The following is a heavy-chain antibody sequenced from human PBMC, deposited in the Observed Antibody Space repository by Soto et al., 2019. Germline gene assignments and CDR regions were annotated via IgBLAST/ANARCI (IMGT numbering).Heavy chain of an antibody. CDR2: IRNKAYTYTT. Sequence: EVQLVESGGGLVQPGGSLRLSCVASGFTFSDHYMDWVRQAPGKGLEWVGRIRNKAYTYTTEHAASVKGRFTMSRDDLKNSVFLEMNGLKSEDTAVYFCTKGLCTGGSCFSGDSWGQGTLVTVSS. V-gene: IGHV3-72*01. CDR1: GFTFSDHY. CDR3: TKGLCTGGSCFSGDS. D-gene: IGHD2-15*01. J-gene: IGHJ5*01.